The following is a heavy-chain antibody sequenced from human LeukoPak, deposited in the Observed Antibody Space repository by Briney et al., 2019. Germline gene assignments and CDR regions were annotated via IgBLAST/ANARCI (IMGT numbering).Heavy chain of an antibody. V-gene: IGHV3-7*01. CDR3: ARGYIGSGWSDYYYMEV. CDR1: GFTVSSNY. CDR2: INQDGSEK. Sequence: PGGSLRLSCAASGFTVSSNYMNWVRQAPGKGLEWVANINQDGSEKYYVDSVKGRFTISRDNAKNSLYLQMNSLRVEDTAVYYCARGYIGSGWSDYYYMEVWGKGTTVTVSS. J-gene: IGHJ6*03. D-gene: IGHD6-19*01.